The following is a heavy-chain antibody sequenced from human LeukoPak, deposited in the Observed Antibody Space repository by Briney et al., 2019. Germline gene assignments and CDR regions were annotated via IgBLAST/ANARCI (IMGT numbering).Heavy chain of an antibody. D-gene: IGHD2-8*02. CDR2: IYASGST. V-gene: IGHV4-4*07. J-gene: IGHJ6*03. Sequence: SETLSLTCTVSGGSISSYYWSWFRQPAGKGLEWIGRIYASGSTNYNPSLKSRVTISGDTSKNHFSLNLNSVTAADTAVYFCARTEPGYYYMDVWGKGTTVTVSS. CDR1: GGSISSYY. CDR3: ARTEPGYYYMDV.